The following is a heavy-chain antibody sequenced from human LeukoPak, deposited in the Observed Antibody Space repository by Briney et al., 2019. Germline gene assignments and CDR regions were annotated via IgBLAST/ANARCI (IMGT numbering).Heavy chain of an antibody. Sequence: GGSLRLPCAASGFTFSSYWMHWVRQAPGKGLVCVSRINSDGSSTSYADSVKGRFTISRDSAKNTLYLQMNSLRAEDTAVYYCANWFDPWGQGTLGTVSS. CDR3: ANWFDP. CDR1: GFTFSSYW. CDR2: INSDGSST. J-gene: IGHJ5*02. V-gene: IGHV3-74*01.